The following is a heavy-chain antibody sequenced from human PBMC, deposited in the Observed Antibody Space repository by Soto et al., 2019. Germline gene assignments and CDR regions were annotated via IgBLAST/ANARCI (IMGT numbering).Heavy chain of an antibody. CDR1: GYIITNYG. CDR3: AKGGLSFGELWDYSDY. Sequence: GASVKVSCKASGYIITNYGISWMRQAPGQGFEWMGWISGYNGNTNYAQKFQGRVTMTRDTSTSTAYMELRSLRSDDTAIYYCAKGGLSFGELWDYSDYWGQGTLVTVSS. V-gene: IGHV1-18*01. D-gene: IGHD3-10*01. CDR2: ISGYNGNT. J-gene: IGHJ4*02.